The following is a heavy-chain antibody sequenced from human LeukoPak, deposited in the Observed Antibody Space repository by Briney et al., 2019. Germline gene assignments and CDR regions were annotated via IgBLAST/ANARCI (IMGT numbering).Heavy chain of an antibody. J-gene: IGHJ4*02. D-gene: IGHD2-15*01. CDR3: ASTFPYCGGGSCAL. V-gene: IGHV3-7*01. CDR2: IKPDGGHQ. CDR1: DFPFRTIW. Sequence: GGSLSLPFAPSDFPFRTIWRGWAARPQGRGWGGGANIKPDGGHQNYVDSVKGRFTISRDNAKNSLYLQMNSLSAEDTAIYYCASTFPYCGGGSCALGGQGTLVTVSS.